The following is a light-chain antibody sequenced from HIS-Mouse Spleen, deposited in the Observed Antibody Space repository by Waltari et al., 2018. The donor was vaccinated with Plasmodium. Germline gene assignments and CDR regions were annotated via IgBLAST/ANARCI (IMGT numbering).Light chain of an antibody. V-gene: IGLV3-10*01. Sequence: SYELTQPPSVSVSPGQTARITCSGDALPKKYAYWYQQKSGQAPVLVIYEDSKRPSGIPVRFSGSSSGTLDTFTISGAQVEDEADYYCYSTDSSGNHRVFGGGTKLTVL. CDR3: YSTDSSGNHRV. J-gene: IGLJ3*02. CDR2: EDS. CDR1: ALPKKY.